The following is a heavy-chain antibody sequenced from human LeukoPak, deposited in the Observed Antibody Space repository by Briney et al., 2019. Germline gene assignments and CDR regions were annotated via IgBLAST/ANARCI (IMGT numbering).Heavy chain of an antibody. D-gene: IGHD6-6*01. V-gene: IGHV3-33*01. J-gene: IGHJ4*02. CDR1: GFTFSSYG. Sequence: SGGSLRLSCAASGFTFSSYGMHWVRQAPGKGLEWVAVIWYDGSNKYYAHSVEGRFTISRDNSNNTVYLQMNSLRADDTAVYYCARDIAARRFDYWGQGTLVTVSS. CDR3: ARDIAARRFDY. CDR2: IWYDGSNK.